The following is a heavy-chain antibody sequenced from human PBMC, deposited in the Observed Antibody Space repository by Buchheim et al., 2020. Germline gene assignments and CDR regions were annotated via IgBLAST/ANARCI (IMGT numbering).Heavy chain of an antibody. Sequence: QVQLVQSGAEVKKPGSSVKVSCKASGGTFSSYAISWVRQAPGQGLEWMGGIIPIFGTTNYAQKFQGRVKITADKSTSRAYRGLSGRRSEDTAVYYWARGGGDYGDGNEYFQHWGQGTL. V-gene: IGHV1-69*06. J-gene: IGHJ1*01. CDR1: GGTFSSYA. CDR3: ARGGGDYGDGNEYFQH. CDR2: IIPIFGTT. D-gene: IGHD4-17*01.